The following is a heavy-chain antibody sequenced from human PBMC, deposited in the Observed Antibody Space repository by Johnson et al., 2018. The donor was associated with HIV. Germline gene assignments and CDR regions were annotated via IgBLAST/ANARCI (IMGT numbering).Heavy chain of an antibody. CDR3: AKLVGATHPLDF. CDR2: IRYDGNNR. CDR1: GFNFTNYG. V-gene: IGHV3-30*02. Sequence: QVQLVESGGGVVQPGGSLRVSCVASGFNFTNYGMHWVRQAPGKGLEWVAFIRYDGNNRNYADSVKGRFSISRDNSKNTLYLQMNRLRTEDTALYYCAKLVGATHPLDFWGQGTMVTVPS. J-gene: IGHJ3*01. D-gene: IGHD1-26*01.